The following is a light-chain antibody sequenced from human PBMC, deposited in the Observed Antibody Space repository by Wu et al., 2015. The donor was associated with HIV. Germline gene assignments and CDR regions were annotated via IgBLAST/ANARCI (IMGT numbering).Light chain of an antibody. V-gene: IGKV1-8*01. CDR2: AAS. Sequence: AIRMTQSPSSLSASTGDRVTITCRASQGISSYLAWYQQKPGKAPKLLIYAASTLQSGVPSRFSGSGSGTDFTLTISCLQSEDFATYYCQQYYSYPPDFTFGGGPRWRSN. J-gene: IGKJ4*01. CDR3: QQYYSYPPDFT. CDR1: QGISSY.